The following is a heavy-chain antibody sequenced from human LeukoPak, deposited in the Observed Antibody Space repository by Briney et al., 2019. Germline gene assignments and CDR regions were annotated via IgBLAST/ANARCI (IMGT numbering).Heavy chain of an antibody. CDR3: ARGYYGSGRPIDY. D-gene: IGHD3-10*01. CDR1: GFTFSSYG. V-gene: IGHV3-33*01. J-gene: IGHJ4*02. Sequence: PGRSLRLSCAASGFTFSSYGMHGVRQAPGKGLEGVAVIWYDGSNKYYADSVKGRFTISRDNSKNTLYLQMNSLRAEDTAVYYCARGYYGSGRPIDYWGQGTLVTVSS. CDR2: IWYDGSNK.